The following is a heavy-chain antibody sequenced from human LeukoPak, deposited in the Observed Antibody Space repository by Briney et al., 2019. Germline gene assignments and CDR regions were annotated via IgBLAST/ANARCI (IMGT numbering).Heavy chain of an antibody. CDR1: GDSVSSNTAA. Sequence: SQTLSLTFAFSGDSVSSNTAAWHWIRQSPSRGLEWLGSTYYRSNWNNDYAVSLLRRITISPETSKNQFSLHLNSVTPEDTAVYYCAREPKWESGRLSAFDIWGQGAMVTVSS. V-gene: IGHV6-1*01. CDR3: AREPKWESGRLSAFDI. J-gene: IGHJ3*02. CDR2: TYYRSNWNN. D-gene: IGHD3-10*01.